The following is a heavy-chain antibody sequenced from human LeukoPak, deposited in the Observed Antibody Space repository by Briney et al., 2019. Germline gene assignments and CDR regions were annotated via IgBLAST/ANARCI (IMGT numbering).Heavy chain of an antibody. Sequence: SETLSLTCTVSGDSISSSFWSWIPQPPGKGLEWIGYIYYSGTTNYNPSLKSRATTSLDTSKNQFSLELSSVTAADTAVYYCARKYSGYGGWIDYWGQGTLVTVSS. J-gene: IGHJ4*02. CDR1: GDSISSSF. CDR2: IYYSGTT. CDR3: ARKYSGYGGWIDY. D-gene: IGHD5-12*01. V-gene: IGHV4-59*01.